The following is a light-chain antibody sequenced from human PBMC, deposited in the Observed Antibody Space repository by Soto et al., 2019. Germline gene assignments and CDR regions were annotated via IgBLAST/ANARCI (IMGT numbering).Light chain of an antibody. Sequence: QSALTQPASVSGSPGQSITISCTGTSSDVGSYNYVSWYQQHPGKAHKVMIYDVSNRPSGVSYRFSGSKSGNTASLTISGLQAEDEADYYCSSYTTSSTNVFGTGTKVTVL. CDR1: SSDVGSYNY. V-gene: IGLV2-14*01. J-gene: IGLJ1*01. CDR3: SSYTTSSTNV. CDR2: DVS.